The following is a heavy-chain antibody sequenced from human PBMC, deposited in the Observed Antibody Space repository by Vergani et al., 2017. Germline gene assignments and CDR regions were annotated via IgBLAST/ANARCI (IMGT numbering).Heavy chain of an antibody. CDR1: GITFWKFG. CDR2: ISWNSGAV. D-gene: IGHD1-14*01. J-gene: IGHJ4*02. Sequence: EVDLVESGGGLAQPGGSLRLSCEASGITFWKFGMHWVRQGPGKGMEWVSGISWNSGAVDYADSVRGRFTISRDNSKNTLYLQMNSLRGEDTAVYYCVKYLGIGHKNVFDNWGQGILVTVSS. CDR3: VKYLGIGHKNVFDN. V-gene: IGHV3-9*01.